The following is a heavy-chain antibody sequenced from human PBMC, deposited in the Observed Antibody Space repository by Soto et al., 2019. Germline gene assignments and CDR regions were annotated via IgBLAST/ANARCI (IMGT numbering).Heavy chain of an antibody. CDR3: AKGKGRHSQWPLDY. J-gene: IGHJ4*02. CDR2: ISYDGSNK. V-gene: IGHV3-30*18. D-gene: IGHD2-21*01. Sequence: QVQLVESGGGVVQPGRSLRLSCAASGFTFSSYGMHWVRQAPGKGLEWVAVISYDGSNKYYADSVKGRFTISRDNSKNTLYLQMNSLRAEDTAVYYCAKGKGRHSQWPLDYWGQGTLVTVSS. CDR1: GFTFSSYG.